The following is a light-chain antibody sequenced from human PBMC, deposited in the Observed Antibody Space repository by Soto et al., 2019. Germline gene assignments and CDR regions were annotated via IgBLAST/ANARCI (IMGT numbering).Light chain of an antibody. CDR1: QGISSY. CDR3: QRLNCDGS. J-gene: IGKJ2*04. Sequence: DIQLTQSPSFLSASVGDRVTITCRASQGISSYLCWYQQKPGKAPKLLIYAASTLRSGVPSRFSGSASGLGITLTISRLQPEGSATYCCQRLNCDGSFGQGTKLVTK. CDR2: AAS. V-gene: IGKV1-9*01.